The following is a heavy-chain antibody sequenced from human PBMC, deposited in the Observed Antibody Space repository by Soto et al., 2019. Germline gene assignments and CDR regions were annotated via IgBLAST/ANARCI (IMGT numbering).Heavy chain of an antibody. D-gene: IGHD1-26*01. Sequence: LRLSCVVSGFIFSSSAMNWVRQAPGKGLEWVSTISGSGVSKYYADSVKGRFTISRDNSNNTVSLQMNSLRAEDAAVYYCAKDRSPGATTWNVYWGQGTLVTVSS. CDR3: AKDRSPGATTWNVY. V-gene: IGHV3-23*01. J-gene: IGHJ4*02. CDR1: GFIFSSSA. CDR2: ISGSGVSK.